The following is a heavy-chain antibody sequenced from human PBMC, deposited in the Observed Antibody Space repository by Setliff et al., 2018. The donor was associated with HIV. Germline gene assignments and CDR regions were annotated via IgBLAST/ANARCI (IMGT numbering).Heavy chain of an antibody. Sequence: PGGSLRLSCAASGFTFSSYAMSWVRQAPGKGLEWVSAISGSGGSTYYADSVKGRFTISRDNSKKTLYLQMNSLRAEDTAVYYCAKEHADYYDSSGYYFDYWGQGTLVTVSS. CDR1: GFTFSSYA. D-gene: IGHD3-22*01. J-gene: IGHJ4*02. CDR2: ISGSGGST. V-gene: IGHV3-23*01. CDR3: AKEHADYYDSSGYYFDY.